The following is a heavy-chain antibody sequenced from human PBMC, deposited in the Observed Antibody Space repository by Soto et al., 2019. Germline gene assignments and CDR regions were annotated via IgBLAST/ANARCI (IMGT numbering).Heavy chain of an antibody. CDR2: INPNSGGT. CDR1: GYTFTGYY. J-gene: IGHJ4*02. D-gene: IGHD3-3*01. Sequence: ASVKVSCKASGYTFTGYYMHWVRQAPGQGLEWMGWINPNSGGTNYAQKFQGWVTMTRDTSISTTYMELSRLRSDDTAVYYCARGLVLGGRRYVFWCGYSTDHIFDYWGQGTLDTVSS. CDR3: ARGLVLGGRRYVFWCGYSTDHIFDY. V-gene: IGHV1-2*04.